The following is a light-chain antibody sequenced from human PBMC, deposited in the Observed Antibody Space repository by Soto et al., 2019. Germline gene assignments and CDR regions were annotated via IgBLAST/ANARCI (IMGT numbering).Light chain of an antibody. CDR2: DAS. CDR3: QQYNGYSLWT. V-gene: IGKV1-5*01. J-gene: IGKJ1*01. CDR1: QSISRS. Sequence: DIQMTQSPSTLSASVGDRVTITCRASQSISRSLAWYQQKPGKAPNLLIYDASSLENGVPSRFSGSGSGTEFTLPISSLQPDDFAGYYCQQYNGYSLWTFGQGTKVEVK.